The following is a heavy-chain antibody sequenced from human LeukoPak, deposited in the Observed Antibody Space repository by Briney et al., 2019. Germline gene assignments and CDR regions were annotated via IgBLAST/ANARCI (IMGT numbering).Heavy chain of an antibody. CDR1: GGSISSYY. J-gene: IGHJ4*02. V-gene: IGHV4-59*01. D-gene: IGHD3-10*01. CDR3: ARARAMVRGVTQYYFDY. Sequence: SETLSLTCTVSGGSISSYYWSWIQQPPGKGLEWIGYIYYSGSTNYNPSLKSRVTISVDTSKNQFSLKLSSVTAADTAVYYCARARAMVRGVTQYYFDYWGQGTLVTVSS. CDR2: IYYSGST.